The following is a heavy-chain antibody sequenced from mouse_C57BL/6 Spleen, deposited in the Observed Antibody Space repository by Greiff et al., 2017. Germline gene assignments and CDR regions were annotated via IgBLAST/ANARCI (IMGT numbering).Heavy chain of an antibody. CDR2: IDPSDSYT. V-gene: IGHV1-69*01. Sequence: QVQLQQPGAELVMPGASVKLSCKASGYTFTSYWMHWVKQRPGQGLEWIGEIDPSDSYTNYNQKFKGKSTLTVDKSSSTAYMQLSSLTSDDSAVYYCARRYYGSSYVRYFDVWGTGTTVTVSS. J-gene: IGHJ1*03. D-gene: IGHD1-1*01. CDR1: GYTFTSYW. CDR3: ARRYYGSSYVRYFDV.